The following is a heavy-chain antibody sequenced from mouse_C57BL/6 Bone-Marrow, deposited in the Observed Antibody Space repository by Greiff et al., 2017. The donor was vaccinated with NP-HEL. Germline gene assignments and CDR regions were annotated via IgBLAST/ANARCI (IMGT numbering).Heavy chain of an antibody. D-gene: IGHD3-2*02. Sequence: QVTLKESGPGILQSSQTLSLTCSFSGFSLGTSGVGVSWIRQPSGKGLEWLAHIYWDDDKHYNPSLKSRLTISKDTSRNQIFLKITSVDTADTATYYCARGDSSGLVYWGQGTTLTVSS. CDR2: IYWDDDK. J-gene: IGHJ2*01. CDR3: ARGDSSGLVY. V-gene: IGHV8-12*01. CDR1: GFSLGTSGVG.